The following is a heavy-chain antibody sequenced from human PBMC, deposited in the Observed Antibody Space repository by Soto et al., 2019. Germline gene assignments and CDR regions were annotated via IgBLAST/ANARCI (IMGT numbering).Heavy chain of an antibody. CDR1: GGTFSSYA. Sequence: ASVKVSCKASGGTFSSYAISWVRQAPGQGLEWMGGIIPIFGTANYAQKFQGRVTITADESTSTAYMELSSLRSEDTAVYYCARDWYNWNYGSQYNWFDPWGQGTLVNV. CDR3: ARDWYNWNYGSQYNWFDP. CDR2: IIPIFGTA. J-gene: IGHJ5*02. V-gene: IGHV1-69*13. D-gene: IGHD1-7*01.